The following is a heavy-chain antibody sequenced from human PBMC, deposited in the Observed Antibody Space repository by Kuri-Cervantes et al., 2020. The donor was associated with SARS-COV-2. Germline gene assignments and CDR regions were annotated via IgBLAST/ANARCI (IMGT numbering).Heavy chain of an antibody. J-gene: IGHJ4*02. CDR1: GGTFSSYA. D-gene: IGHD5-18*01. CDR3: AREYSYGHGVTDY. Sequence: SVKVSCKASGGTFSSYAISWVRQAPGQGLEWMGGIIPIFGTANYAQKFQGRVTITTDESTSTAYMELSSLRSEDTAVYYCAREYSYGHGVTDYWGQGTLVTVSS. CDR2: IIPIFGTA. V-gene: IGHV1-69*05.